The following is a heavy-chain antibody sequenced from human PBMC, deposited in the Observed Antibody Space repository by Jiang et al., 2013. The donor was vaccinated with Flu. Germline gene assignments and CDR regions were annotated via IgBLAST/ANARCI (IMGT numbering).Heavy chain of an antibody. Sequence: ETLSLTCAVYGGSVQWLLLELDPPAPRKGLEWIGEINHSGSTNYNPSLKSRVTISVGTSKNQFSLKLSSVTAADTAVYYCARTGTFTFGGVIARAYYFDYWGQGTLVTVSS. CDR1: GGSVQWLL. J-gene: IGHJ4*02. CDR3: ARTGTFTFGGVIARAYYFDY. D-gene: IGHD3-16*02. CDR2: INHSGST. V-gene: IGHV4-34*01.